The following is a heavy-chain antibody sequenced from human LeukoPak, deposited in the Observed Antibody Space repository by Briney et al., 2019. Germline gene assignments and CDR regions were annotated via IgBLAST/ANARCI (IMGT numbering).Heavy chain of an antibody. J-gene: IGHJ4*02. D-gene: IGHD6-13*01. CDR2: ISGSGGST. V-gene: IGHV3-23*01. Sequence: PGGSLRLSCAASGFTLSTYWMSWVRQAPGKGLEWVSAISGSGGSTYYADSVKGRFTISRDNSKNTLYLQMNSLRAEDTAVYYCAKSPGGAAAGLDYWGQGTLVTVSS. CDR3: AKSPGGAAAGLDY. CDR1: GFTLSTYW.